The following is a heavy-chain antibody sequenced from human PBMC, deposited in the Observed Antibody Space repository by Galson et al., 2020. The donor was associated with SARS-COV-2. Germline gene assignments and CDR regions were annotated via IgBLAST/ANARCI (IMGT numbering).Heavy chain of an antibody. V-gene: IGHV3-9*01. CDR2: ISWNSGSL. Sequence: GGSLRLSCAASGFTFEHYAMHWVRQAPGKGLEWVSGISWNSGSLGYADSVKGRFTISRDNAKNSLYLQMNSLRAEDTALYYCSKNVGKYLCDSSGAAFDYWGQGTLVTVSS. D-gene: IGHD3-22*01. CDR1: GFTFEHYA. J-gene: IGHJ4*02. CDR3: SKNVGKYLCDSSGAAFDY.